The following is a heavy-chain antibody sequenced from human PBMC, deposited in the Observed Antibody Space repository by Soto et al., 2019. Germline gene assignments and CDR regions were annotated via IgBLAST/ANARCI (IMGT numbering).Heavy chain of an antibody. Sequence: SETLSLTCTVSGGSISSYYWSWIRQPPGKGLEWIGYIYYSGSTNYNPSLKSRVTISVDTSKNQFSLKLSSVTAADTAVYYCARVAVAEFDYWGQGTLVTVSS. V-gene: IGHV4-59*01. CDR1: GGSISSYY. CDR2: IYYSGST. D-gene: IGHD6-19*01. J-gene: IGHJ4*02. CDR3: ARVAVAEFDY.